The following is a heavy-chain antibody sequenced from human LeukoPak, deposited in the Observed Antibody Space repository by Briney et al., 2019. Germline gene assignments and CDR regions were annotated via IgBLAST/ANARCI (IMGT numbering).Heavy chain of an antibody. D-gene: IGHD5-12*01. J-gene: IGHJ5*02. CDR2: IWYDGSNK. CDR1: GFTFSSYG. CDR3: ARDKGGYSGYATWFDP. Sequence: GGSLRLSCAASGFTFSSYGMHWVRQAPGKGLEWVAVIWYDGSNKYYAGSVKGRFTISRDNSKNTLYLQMNSLRAEDTAVYYCARDKGGYSGYATWFDPWGQGTLVTVSS. V-gene: IGHV3-33*01.